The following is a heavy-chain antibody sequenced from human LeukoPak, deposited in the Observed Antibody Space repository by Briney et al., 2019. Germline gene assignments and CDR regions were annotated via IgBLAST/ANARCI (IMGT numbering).Heavy chain of an antibody. V-gene: IGHV3-30-3*01. CDR3: ARDAYGPNPYYFDY. CDR2: ISYDESNK. Sequence: PGGSLRLSCAASGFTFSSYAMHWVRQAPGKGLEWVAVISYDESNKYYADSVKGRFTISRDNSKNTLYLQMNSLRAEDTAVYYCARDAYGPNPYYFDYWGQGTLVTVSS. D-gene: IGHD3-10*01. CDR1: GFTFSSYA. J-gene: IGHJ4*02.